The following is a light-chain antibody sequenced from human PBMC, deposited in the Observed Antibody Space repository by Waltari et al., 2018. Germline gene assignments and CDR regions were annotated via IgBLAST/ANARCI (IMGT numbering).Light chain of an antibody. Sequence: EIVMTQSPATLSLSPGESVTLSCRASQNVYGYLVWYQQKPGQAPRLLIYDASNRATGIPARFSGSGSGTDFSLTITSLEPEDSAVYYCQQYSLWPVTFGGGTKVEI. CDR3: QQYSLWPVT. V-gene: IGKV3-11*01. J-gene: IGKJ4*01. CDR1: QNVYGY. CDR2: DAS.